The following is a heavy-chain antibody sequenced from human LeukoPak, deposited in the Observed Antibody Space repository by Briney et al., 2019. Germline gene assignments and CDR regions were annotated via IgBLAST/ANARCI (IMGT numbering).Heavy chain of an antibody. D-gene: IGHD3-16*01. CDR2: FYYSGST. CDR3: ASGGDTPVLSDAFDI. J-gene: IGHJ3*02. V-gene: IGHV4-59*08. Sequence: SETLSLTCTVSGGSISSYYWSWIRQPPGKGLEWIGCFYYSGSTNYNPSLKSRVTISVDTSKNQISLKLSSVTAADTAVYYCASGGDTPVLSDAFDIWGQGTMVTVSS. CDR1: GGSISSYY.